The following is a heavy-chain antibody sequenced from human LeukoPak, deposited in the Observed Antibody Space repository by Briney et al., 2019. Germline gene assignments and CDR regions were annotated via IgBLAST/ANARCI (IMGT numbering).Heavy chain of an antibody. CDR3: ATRTGTTVDWYFDL. Sequence: GGSLRRSCAAVGFTFNSYSMNWVRQAPGKGLEWVSSISSSSSYIYYADSVKGRFTISRDNAKNSLYLQMNSLRAEDTAVYYCATRTGTTVDWYFDLWGRGTLVTVSS. J-gene: IGHJ2*01. D-gene: IGHD1-1*01. V-gene: IGHV3-21*01. CDR1: GFTFNSYS. CDR2: ISSSSSYI.